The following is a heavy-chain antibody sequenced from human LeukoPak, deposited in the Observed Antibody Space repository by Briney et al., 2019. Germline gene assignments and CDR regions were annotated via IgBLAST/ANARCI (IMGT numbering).Heavy chain of an antibody. D-gene: IGHD3-10*01. CDR3: AKDKGYYGSGSYYTEAFDI. CDR2: ISWNSSSI. J-gene: IGHJ3*02. CDR1: GFTFDDYA. V-gene: IGHV3-9*01. Sequence: PGGSLRLSCAASGFTFDDYAMHWVRQAPGKGLEWVSGISWNSSSIGYADSVKGRFTISRDNAKNSLYLQMNSLRAEDTALYYCAKDKGYYGSGSYYTEAFDIWGQGTMVTVSS.